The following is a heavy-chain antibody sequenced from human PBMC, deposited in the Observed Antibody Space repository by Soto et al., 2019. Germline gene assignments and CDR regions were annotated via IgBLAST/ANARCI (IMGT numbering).Heavy chain of an antibody. D-gene: IGHD6-13*01. Sequence: QVQLVESGGGVVQPGRSLRLSCAASGFTFSSYGMHWVRQAPGKGLEWVAVISYDGRNKYYADSVKGRFTISRDNSKNKLYLQMNSLRAEDTAVYYCAKDQRYSSSWYPGTSYYYGMDVWGQGTTVTVSS. V-gene: IGHV3-30*18. CDR2: ISYDGRNK. CDR1: GFTFSSYG. J-gene: IGHJ6*02. CDR3: AKDQRYSSSWYPGTSYYYGMDV.